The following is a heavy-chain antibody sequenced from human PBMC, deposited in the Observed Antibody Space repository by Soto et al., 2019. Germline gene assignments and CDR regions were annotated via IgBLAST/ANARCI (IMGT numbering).Heavy chain of an antibody. J-gene: IGHJ5*02. CDR3: AREMGDYVWGSYRYTPYNWFDP. V-gene: IGHV4-61*01. CDR2: IYYSGST. D-gene: IGHD3-16*02. Sequence: SETLSLTCTVSGGSVSSGSYYWSWTRQPPGKGLEWIGYIYYSGSTNYNPSLKSRVTISVDTSKNQFSLKLSSVTAADTAVYYCAREMGDYVWGSYRYTPYNWFDPWGQGTLVTVSS. CDR1: GGSVSSGSYY.